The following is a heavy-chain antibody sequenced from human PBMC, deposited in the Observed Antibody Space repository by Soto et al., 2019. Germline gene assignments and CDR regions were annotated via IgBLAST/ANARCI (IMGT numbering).Heavy chain of an antibody. Sequence: EVQLLESGGDLVQPGGSLRLSCLASGFTSSNYAMSWVRQAPGKGLEWVSAITNGGGSTYYADSVKGRSTISRDDSKNTLYLQIISLRAEDTAVYYCVKDWTGDKCPCMDVWGQGTTVTVSS. J-gene: IGHJ6*02. D-gene: IGHD2-8*02. CDR1: GFTSSNYA. V-gene: IGHV3-23*01. CDR3: VKDWTGDKCPCMDV. CDR2: ITNGGGST.